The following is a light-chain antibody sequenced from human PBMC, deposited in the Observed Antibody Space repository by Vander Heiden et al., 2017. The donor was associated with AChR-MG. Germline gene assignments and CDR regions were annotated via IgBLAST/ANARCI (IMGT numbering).Light chain of an antibody. CDR1: DLRSFH. J-gene: IGLJ1*01. CDR2: GNN. V-gene: IGLV3-19*01. CDR3: HSRERSENHRV. Sequence: SSDLTQDPAVSVALGQTVRITCQGDDLRSFHASWYQQKPGQAPVVVIYGNNNRPAGIPDRFSASRSGNTSSLTIAGAQAEDEADYYCHSRERSENHRVFGTGTTVTVL.